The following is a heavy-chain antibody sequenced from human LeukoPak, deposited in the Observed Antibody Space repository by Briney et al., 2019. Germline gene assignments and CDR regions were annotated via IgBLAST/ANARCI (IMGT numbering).Heavy chain of an antibody. CDR3: ATVGSSGWSLDY. J-gene: IGHJ4*02. Sequence: ASVKVSCKVSGYTLTELSMHWVRQAPGKGLEWMGGFDPEDGETIYVQKFQGRVTMTEDTSTDTDYMELSSLRSEDTAVYYCATVGSSGWSLDYWGQGTLVTVPS. CDR1: GYTLTELS. CDR2: FDPEDGET. D-gene: IGHD6-19*01. V-gene: IGHV1-24*01.